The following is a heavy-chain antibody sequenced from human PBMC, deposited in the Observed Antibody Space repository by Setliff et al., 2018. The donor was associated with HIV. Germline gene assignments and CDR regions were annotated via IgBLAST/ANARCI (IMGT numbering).Heavy chain of an antibody. CDR3: TRDLTLWFGELYYYYGMDV. V-gene: IGHV3-49*04. D-gene: IGHD3-10*01. J-gene: IGHJ6*02. Sequence: PGGSLSLSCTASGFTFGDYAMSWVRQAPGKGLEWVGFIRSKAYGGTTEYAASVKGRFTISRDDSKSIAYLQMNSLKTEDTAVYYCTRDLTLWFGELYYYYGMDVWGQGTTVTVSS. CDR2: IRSKAYGGTT. CDR1: GFTFGDYA.